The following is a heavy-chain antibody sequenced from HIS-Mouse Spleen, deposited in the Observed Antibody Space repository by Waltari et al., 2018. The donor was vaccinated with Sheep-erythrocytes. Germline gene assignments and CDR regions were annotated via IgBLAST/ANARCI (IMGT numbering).Heavy chain of an antibody. CDR3: AQTGATTPHFDY. J-gene: IGHJ4*02. V-gene: IGHV1-69*04. CDR2: IIPILGIA. Sequence: QVQLVQSGAEVKKPGSSVKVPCKASGGTSSSYAITWVRQAPGQGLEWMGRIIPILGIANYAQKFQGRVTITADKSTSTAYMELSSLRSEDTAVYYCAQTGATTPHFDYWGQGTLVTVSS. D-gene: IGHD1-26*01. CDR1: GGTSSSYA.